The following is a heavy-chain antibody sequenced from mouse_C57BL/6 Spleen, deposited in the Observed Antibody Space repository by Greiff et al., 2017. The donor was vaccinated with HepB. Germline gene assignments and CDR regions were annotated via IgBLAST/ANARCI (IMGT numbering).Heavy chain of an antibody. CDR1: GFTFSSYA. V-gene: IGHV5-4*01. CDR2: ISDGGSYT. J-gene: IGHJ4*01. D-gene: IGHD5-1*01. Sequence: EVHLVESGGGLVKPGGSLKLSCAASGFTFSSYAMSWVRQTPEKRLEWVATISDGGSYTYYPDNVKGRFTISRDNAKNNLYLQMSHLKSEDTAMYYCARVVPNYYAIDYWGHGTSVTVSS. CDR3: ARVVPNYYAIDY.